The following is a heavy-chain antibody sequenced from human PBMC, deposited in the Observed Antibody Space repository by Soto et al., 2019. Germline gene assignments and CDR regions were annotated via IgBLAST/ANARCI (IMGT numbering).Heavy chain of an antibody. CDR2: IYHSGST. CDR1: GGSISSGGYS. V-gene: IGHV4-30-2*01. D-gene: IGHD6-6*01. Sequence: SETLSLTCADSGGSISSGGYSWSWIRQPPGKGLEWIGYIYHSGSTYYNPSLKSRVTISVDRSKNQFSLKLSSVTAADTAVYYCAGGKYSSSPMFDYWGQGTLVTVSS. CDR3: AGGKYSSSPMFDY. J-gene: IGHJ4*02.